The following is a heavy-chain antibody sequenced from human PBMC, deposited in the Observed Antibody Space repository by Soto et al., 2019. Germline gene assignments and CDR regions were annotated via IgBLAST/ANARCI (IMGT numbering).Heavy chain of an antibody. J-gene: IGHJ5*02. V-gene: IGHV4-59*01. CDR3: ARDAHRYSSSSFDP. D-gene: IGHD6-13*01. CDR1: GGSISSYY. CDR2: IYYSGST. Sequence: PSETLSLTCTVSGGSISSYYWSWIRQPPGKGLEWIGYIYYSGSTNYNPSLKSRVTISVDTSKNQFSLKLSSVTAADTAVYYCARDAHRYSSSSFDPWGQGTLVTVS.